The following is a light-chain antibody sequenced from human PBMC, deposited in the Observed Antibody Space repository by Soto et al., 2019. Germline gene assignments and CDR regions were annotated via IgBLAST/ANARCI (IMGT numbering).Light chain of an antibody. Sequence: EIVLTQSPGTLSLSPGERATLSCRASQSVSSSYLAWYQQKPAQAPRLLIYGASSRATGIPDRFSGIGSGTDFTLTISRLEPEDFAVYYCQQYGSSPITFGRGTRLEIK. V-gene: IGKV3-20*01. CDR2: GAS. CDR1: QSVSSSY. CDR3: QQYGSSPIT. J-gene: IGKJ5*01.